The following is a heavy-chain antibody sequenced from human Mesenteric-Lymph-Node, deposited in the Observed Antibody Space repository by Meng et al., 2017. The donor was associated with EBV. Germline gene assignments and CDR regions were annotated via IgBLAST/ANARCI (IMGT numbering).Heavy chain of an antibody. V-gene: IGHV3-11*01. CDR2: ISGSGSSI. J-gene: IGHJ4*02. CDR1: GFTFSDYY. Sequence: QVQLVEAGGGVVQPGRSLRLSCVVSGFTFSDYYMSWIRQAPGKGLEWVSYISGSGSSIYYADSVKGRFTISRDNAKNSLSLQMSSLRADDTAVYYCARSQGRGDYWGQGTLVTVSS. CDR3: ARSQGRGDY. D-gene: IGHD3-10*01.